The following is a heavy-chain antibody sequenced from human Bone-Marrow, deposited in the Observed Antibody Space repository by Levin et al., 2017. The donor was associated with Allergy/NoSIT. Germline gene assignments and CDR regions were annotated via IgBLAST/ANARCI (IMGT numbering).Heavy chain of an antibody. Sequence: SVKVSCKSSGGTFDNNAVSWVRQAPGQGLEWMGGIIPIFGSGNYAQKFQGRVRMTADESTSTVYMELSSLRSADTAVYYCARASKNYCSGGTCYGVFDHWGQGTLVTVSS. D-gene: IGHD2-15*01. CDR2: IIPIFGSG. CDR1: GGTFDNNA. CDR3: ARASKNYCSGGTCYGVFDH. V-gene: IGHV1-69*13. J-gene: IGHJ4*02.